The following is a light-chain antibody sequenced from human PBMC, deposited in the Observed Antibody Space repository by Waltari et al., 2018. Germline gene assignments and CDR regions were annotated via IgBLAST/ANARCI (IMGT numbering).Light chain of an antibody. V-gene: IGKV3-11*01. CDR1: QSVSTY. CDR2: DAS. Sequence: EIVLTQSPATLSLSPGDTATLSCRASQSVSTYLAWYQQKPGQAPSLLIYDASNRAAGIPARFSGSGSGTDFTLTISGLEPEDFAVYYCQQRYIGLTFGGGTK. J-gene: IGKJ4*01. CDR3: QQRYIGLT.